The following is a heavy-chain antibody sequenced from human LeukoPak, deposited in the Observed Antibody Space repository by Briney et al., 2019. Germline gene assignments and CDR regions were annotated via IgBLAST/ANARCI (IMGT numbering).Heavy chain of an antibody. CDR2: ISAYNGNT. V-gene: IGHV1-18*01. CDR1: GYTFTSYG. CDR3: ARDVLHRIHYDSSAYYPGSSY. J-gene: IGHJ4*02. D-gene: IGHD3-22*01. Sequence: GASVKVSCKASGYTFTSYGISWVRQAPGQGLEWMGWISAYNGNTNYAQKLRGRVTMTTDTSTSTAYMELRSLRSDDTAVYYCARDVLHRIHYDSSAYYPGSSYWGQGTLVTVSS.